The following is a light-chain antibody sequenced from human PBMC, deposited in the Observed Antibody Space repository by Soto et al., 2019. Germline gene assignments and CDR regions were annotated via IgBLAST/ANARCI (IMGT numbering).Light chain of an antibody. CDR3: SSYTRSSTLLYV. CDR2: EVS. J-gene: IGLJ1*01. V-gene: IGLV2-14*01. Sequence: QSLLPPPASVSGAPGQSITIACTGTSIAVVTYNFVSWYQQHPGKAPNLMIYEVSNRPSGVSNRFSGSKSGNTASLTISGLQAEDEADYFCSSYTRSSTLLYVFGTGTKVTVL. CDR1: SIAVVTYNF.